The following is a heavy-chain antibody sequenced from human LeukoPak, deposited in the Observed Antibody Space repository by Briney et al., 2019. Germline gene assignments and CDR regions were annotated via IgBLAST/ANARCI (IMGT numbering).Heavy chain of an antibody. CDR2: IKSKTDGGTT. J-gene: IGHJ3*02. Sequence: GGSLRLSCAASGFTFSNAWMSWVRQAPGKGLEWVGRIKSKTDGGTTDYAAPVKGRFTISRDDSKNTLYLQMNSLRAEDTAVYYCAREGRWPNSFRAFDIWGQGTMVTVSS. D-gene: IGHD4-23*01. CDR1: GFTFSNAW. CDR3: AREGRWPNSFRAFDI. V-gene: IGHV3-15*01.